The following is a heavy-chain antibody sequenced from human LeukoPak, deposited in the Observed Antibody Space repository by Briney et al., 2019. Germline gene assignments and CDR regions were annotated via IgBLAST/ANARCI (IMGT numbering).Heavy chain of an antibody. CDR3: TAIRYCSGGTCYSH. D-gene: IGHD2-15*01. Sequence: GGSLRLSCAASGFTFSNAWMHWVRQPPGKGLEWVGRIKSETDGGTTDYAAPVKGRFTISRDDSKNTLYLQMNSLKTEATAVYYCTAIRYCSGGTCYSHWGQGTLVTVSS. CDR2: IKSETDGGTT. J-gene: IGHJ4*02. CDR1: GFTFSNAW. V-gene: IGHV3-15*01.